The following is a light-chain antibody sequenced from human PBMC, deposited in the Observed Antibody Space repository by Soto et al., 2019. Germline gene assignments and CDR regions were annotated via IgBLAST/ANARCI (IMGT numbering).Light chain of an antibody. Sequence: EIVLTQSPGTLTLSPGEGATLSCRASQSISNTFLAWYQQRPGQAPRILIYGASRRATGIPDRFSGSGSGTDFTLTISRLEPKDFALYYCQQYYSSWTFGQGTKVE. CDR2: GAS. CDR1: QSISNTF. V-gene: IGKV3-20*01. J-gene: IGKJ1*01. CDR3: QQYYSSWT.